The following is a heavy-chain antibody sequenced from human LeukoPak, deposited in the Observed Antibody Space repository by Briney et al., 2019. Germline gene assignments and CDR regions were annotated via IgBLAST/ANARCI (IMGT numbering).Heavy chain of an antibody. Sequence: PGGSLRLSCAASGFTFSSYWMSWVRQAPGKGLEWVANIKQDGSDKYYVDSVKGRFTISRDNAKNSLYLQMNSLRADDTAVYYCVKDSPPRYSGSPPAYWGQGTLVTVSS. J-gene: IGHJ4*02. D-gene: IGHD1-26*01. V-gene: IGHV3-7*03. CDR1: GFTFSSYW. CDR3: VKDSPPRYSGSPPAY. CDR2: IKQDGSDK.